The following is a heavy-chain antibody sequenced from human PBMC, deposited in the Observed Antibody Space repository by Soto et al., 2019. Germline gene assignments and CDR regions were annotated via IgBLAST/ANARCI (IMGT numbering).Heavy chain of an antibody. CDR1: GGTFSSYA. CDR3: ASLSRDPYNWFDP. V-gene: IGHV1-69*13. Sequence: GASVKVSCKASGGTFSSYAISWVRQAPGQGLEWMGGIIPIFGTANYAQKFQGRVTITADESTSTAYMELSSLRSEDTAVYYCASLSRDPYNWFDPWGQGTLVTVSS. J-gene: IGHJ5*02. CDR2: IIPIFGTA.